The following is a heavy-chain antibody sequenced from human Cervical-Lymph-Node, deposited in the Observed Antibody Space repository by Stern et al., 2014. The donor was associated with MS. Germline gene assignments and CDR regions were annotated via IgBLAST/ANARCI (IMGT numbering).Heavy chain of an antibody. J-gene: IGHJ4*02. D-gene: IGHD2-21*01. CDR3: ARDVARKYYFDY. CDR1: GYTFTSHY. CDR2: INPNTGSS. Sequence: QVQLMQSGPEVKKPGASVRVSCKASGYTFTSHYMHWVRQAPGQGLEWMGLINPNTGSSISAQRFQGRVAMTSDTSSTTVYLELSSLTSEETALYFCARDVARKYYFDYWGQGTLVTVSS. V-gene: IGHV1-46*01.